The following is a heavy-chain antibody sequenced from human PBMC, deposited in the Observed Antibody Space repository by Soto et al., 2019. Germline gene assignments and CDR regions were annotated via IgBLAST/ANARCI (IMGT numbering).Heavy chain of an antibody. J-gene: IGHJ4*02. CDR3: ARSFGVAAPGPFYD. CDR1: GGSISSSGYY. V-gene: IGHV4-31*03. D-gene: IGHD6-13*01. Sequence: SSETLSLTCTVSGGSISSSGYYWSWIRQHPGKGLEWIGYIYYSGSTYYNPSLKSRVTISVDTSKNQFSLKLSSVTAADTAVYYCARSFGVAAPGPFYDCGQGTLVTVSS. CDR2: IYYSGST.